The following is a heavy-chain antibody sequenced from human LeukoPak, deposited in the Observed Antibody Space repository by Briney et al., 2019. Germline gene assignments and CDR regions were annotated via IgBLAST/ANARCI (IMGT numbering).Heavy chain of an antibody. CDR1: GYTFTGYY. D-gene: IGHD3-22*01. Sequence: ASVKVSCKASGYTFTGYYMHWVRQAPGQGLEWMGWINPNSGGTNYAQKFQGRVTMTRDTSISTAYMELSRLRSDDTAVYYCARHTTYYYDSSGYYKGYYFDYWGQGTLVTVSS. J-gene: IGHJ4*02. CDR2: INPNSGGT. V-gene: IGHV1-2*02. CDR3: ARHTTYYYDSSGYYKGYYFDY.